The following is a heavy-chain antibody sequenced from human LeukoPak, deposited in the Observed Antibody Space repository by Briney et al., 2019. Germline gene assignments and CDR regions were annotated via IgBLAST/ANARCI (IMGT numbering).Heavy chain of an antibody. CDR3: ARDRWCSSTSCYASPYYFDY. CDR1: GFTFSSYW. D-gene: IGHD2-2*01. J-gene: IGHJ4*02. CDR2: IKQDGSEK. Sequence: GGSLRLSCAASGFTFSSYWMSWVRQAPGKGLEWVATIKQDGSEKYYVDAVKGRFTISRDNAKNSLYLQMNRLRAEDTAVYYCARDRWCSSTSCYASPYYFDYWGQGTLVTVSS. V-gene: IGHV3-7*03.